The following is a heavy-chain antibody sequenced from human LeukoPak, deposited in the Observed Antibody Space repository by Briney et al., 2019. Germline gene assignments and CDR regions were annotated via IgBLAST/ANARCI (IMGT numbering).Heavy chain of an antibody. V-gene: IGHV4-4*07. CDR2: IYTSGST. D-gene: IGHD2-2*01. J-gene: IGHJ6*03. Sequence: SETLSLTCTVSGGSISSYYWSWIRQPPGKGLEWIGRIYTSGSTNYNPSLKSRVTMSVDTSKNQFSLKLSSVTAADTAVYYCARVVRGYCSSTSCSSYYYYYYMDVWGKGTTVTISS. CDR1: GGSISSYY. CDR3: ARVVRGYCSSTSCSSYYYYYYMDV.